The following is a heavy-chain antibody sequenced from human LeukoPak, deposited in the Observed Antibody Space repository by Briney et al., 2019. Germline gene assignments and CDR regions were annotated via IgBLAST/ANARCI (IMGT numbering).Heavy chain of an antibody. D-gene: IGHD3-10*01. CDR1: GFTFSSYS. V-gene: IGHV3-21*01. CDR3: AVDLASGTYDY. Sequence: GGSLRLSCAASGFTFSSYSMTWVRQAPGKGLEWVSSISSSSSYIYYADSVKGRFTTSRDNAKNSLYLQMNSLRAEDTAVYYCAVDLASGTYDYWGQGTLVTVSS. CDR2: ISSSSSYI. J-gene: IGHJ4*02.